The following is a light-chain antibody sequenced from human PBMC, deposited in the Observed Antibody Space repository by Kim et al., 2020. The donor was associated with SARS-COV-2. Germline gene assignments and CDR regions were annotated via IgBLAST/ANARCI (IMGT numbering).Light chain of an antibody. J-gene: IGLJ3*02. CDR1: TSNIGAVFD. CDR3: HSFDSSLSGCV. V-gene: IGLV1-40*01. Sequence: QGVTIPGTGGTSNIGAVFDVHWYQQLPGTAPKLLIYTNVNRPSGVPDRFSGSKSGTSASLAITGLQAEDEADYFCHSFDSSLSGCVFGGGTQLTVL. CDR2: TNV.